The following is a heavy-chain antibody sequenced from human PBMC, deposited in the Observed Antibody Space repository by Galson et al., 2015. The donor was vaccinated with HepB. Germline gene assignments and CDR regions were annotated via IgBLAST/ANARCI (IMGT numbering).Heavy chain of an antibody. V-gene: IGHV6-1*01. J-gene: IGHJ3*02. Sequence: CAISGDSVSSNSAAWNWIRQSPSRGLEWLGRTYYRYKWYNDYAVSVKSRITINPDTSKNQFSLQLNSVTPEDTAVYYCARGSVSGELADAFDIWGQGTMVTVSS. CDR1: GDSVSSNSAA. CDR3: ARGSVSGELADAFDI. CDR2: TYYRYKWYN. D-gene: IGHD1-26*01.